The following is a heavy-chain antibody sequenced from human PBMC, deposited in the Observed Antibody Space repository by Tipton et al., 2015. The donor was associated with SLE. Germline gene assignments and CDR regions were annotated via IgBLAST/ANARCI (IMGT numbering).Heavy chain of an antibody. Sequence: TLSLTCTVSGYSISSGYYWGRIRQHPGKGLEWIGSIYHSGSTYYNPSLKSRVTISVDTSKNQFSLKLSSVAAADTAVYHCAREMLGRNDAFDIWGQGTMVTVSS. CDR1: GYSISSGYY. CDR2: IYHSGST. CDR3: AREMLGRNDAFDI. D-gene: IGHD1-26*01. J-gene: IGHJ3*02. V-gene: IGHV4-38-2*02.